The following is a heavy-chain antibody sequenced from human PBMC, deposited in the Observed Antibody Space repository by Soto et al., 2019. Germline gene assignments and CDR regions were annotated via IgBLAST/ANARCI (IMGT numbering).Heavy chain of an antibody. CDR3: ARASWFGELSFDY. D-gene: IGHD3-10*01. Sequence: KPSETLSLTCTVSGGSISNGDGYWSWIRQPPGKGLEWIGYINYSGNTFYNASLKSRVTISVDTSKNQFSLRLSSVTAADTAVYYCARASWFGELSFDYWGQGTLVTVSS. CDR1: GGSISNGDGY. V-gene: IGHV4-30-4*01. CDR2: INYSGNT. J-gene: IGHJ4*02.